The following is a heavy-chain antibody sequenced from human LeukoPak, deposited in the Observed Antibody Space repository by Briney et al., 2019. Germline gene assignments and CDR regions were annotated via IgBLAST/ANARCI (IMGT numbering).Heavy chain of an antibody. V-gene: IGHV3-21*01. D-gene: IGHD6-13*01. CDR3: ARDQDIAAAGTWFDP. J-gene: IGHJ5*02. Sequence: GGSLRLSCAASGFTFSSYSMNWVCQAPGKGLEWVSSISSSSSYIYYADSVKGRFTISRDNAKNSLYLQMNSLRAEDTAVYYCARDQDIAAAGTWFDPWGQGTLVTVSS. CDR1: GFTFSSYS. CDR2: ISSSSSYI.